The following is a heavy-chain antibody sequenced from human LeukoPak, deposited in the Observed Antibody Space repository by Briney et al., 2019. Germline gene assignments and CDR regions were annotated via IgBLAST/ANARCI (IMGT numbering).Heavy chain of an antibody. CDR1: GFSFSTYW. CDR3: GRGDPDY. CDR2: INQAGSDR. Sequence: GGSLTLSCEVSGFSFSTYWMNWVRQAPGKGLEWVANINQAGSDRYYVDSVKGRFTISRDNAKNSLYLQMNSLRAEDTAVYYCGRGDPDYWGQETLVTVSS. J-gene: IGHJ4*02. V-gene: IGHV3-7*01.